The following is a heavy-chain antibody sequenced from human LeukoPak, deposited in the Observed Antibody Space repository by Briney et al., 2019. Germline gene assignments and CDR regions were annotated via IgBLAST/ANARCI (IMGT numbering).Heavy chain of an antibody. Sequence: SETLSLTCTVSGGSISSSSYYWGWIRQPPGKGLEWIGSIYYSGSTSYNPSLKSRVTISVDTSKNQFSLKLSAVTAADTAVYYCAGHVRFHSGSYYNYYNWFDPWGQGTLVTVSS. V-gene: IGHV4-39*01. CDR3: AGHVRFHSGSYYNYYNWFDP. CDR1: GGSISSSSYY. CDR2: IYYSGST. J-gene: IGHJ5*02. D-gene: IGHD3-10*01.